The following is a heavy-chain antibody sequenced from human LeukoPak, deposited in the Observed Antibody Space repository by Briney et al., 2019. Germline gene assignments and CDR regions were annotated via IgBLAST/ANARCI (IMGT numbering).Heavy chain of an antibody. J-gene: IGHJ4*02. D-gene: IGHD3-3*01. CDR3: ARQVFGVVTHIDY. Sequence: GESLKISCKGSGYSFTSYWISWVRQMPGKGLEWMGRIDPSDSYTNYSPSFQGHVTTSADKSISTAYLQWSSLKASDTAMYYCARQVFGVVTHIDYWGQGTLVTVSS. CDR1: GYSFTSYW. CDR2: IDPSDSYT. V-gene: IGHV5-10-1*01.